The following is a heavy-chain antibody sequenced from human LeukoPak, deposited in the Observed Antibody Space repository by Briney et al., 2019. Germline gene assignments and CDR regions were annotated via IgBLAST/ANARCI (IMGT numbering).Heavy chain of an antibody. D-gene: IGHD2-2*03. CDR2: ISYDGSNK. Sequence: GGSLRLSCAASGFTFSSYAMHWVRQAPGKGLEWVAVISYDGSNKYYADSVKGRFTISRDNSKNTLYLQMNSLRAEDTAVYYCARDGYCSSTSCYSYYYGTDVWGQGTTVTVSS. CDR3: ARDGYCSSTSCYSYYYGTDV. V-gene: IGHV3-30-3*01. J-gene: IGHJ6*02. CDR1: GFTFSSYA.